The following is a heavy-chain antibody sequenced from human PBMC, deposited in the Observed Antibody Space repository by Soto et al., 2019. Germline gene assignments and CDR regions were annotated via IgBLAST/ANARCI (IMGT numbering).Heavy chain of an antibody. CDR2: IYYSGST. CDR3: ASTSPRYDYIWGSYRYYFDY. Sequence: QLQLQESGPGLVKPSETLSLTCTVSGGSISSSSYYWGWIRQPPGKGLEWIGSIYYSGSTYYNPSLKSRVTISVDTSKNQFSLKLSSVTAADTAVYYCASTSPRYDYIWGSYRYYFDYWGQGTLVTVSS. J-gene: IGHJ4*02. CDR1: GGSISSSSYY. D-gene: IGHD3-16*02. V-gene: IGHV4-39*01.